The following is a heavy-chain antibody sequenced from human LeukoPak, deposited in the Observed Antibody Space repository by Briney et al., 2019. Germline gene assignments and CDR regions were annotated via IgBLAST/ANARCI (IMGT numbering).Heavy chain of an antibody. CDR1: GFTFSGFW. J-gene: IGHJ3*01. Sequence: GGSLRLSCAVSGFTFSGFWMSWSRQTPGKGLEWVASINSDGSEGYYADVVKGRFTISRDNAKNSLYLQINSLRAEDTAVYYCARSSYSSSSSVWGQGTMVTVSS. V-gene: IGHV3-7*03. D-gene: IGHD6-6*01. CDR3: ARSSYSSSSSV. CDR2: INSDGSEG.